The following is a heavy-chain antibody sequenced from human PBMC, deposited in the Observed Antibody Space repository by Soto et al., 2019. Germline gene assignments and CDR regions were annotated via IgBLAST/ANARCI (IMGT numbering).Heavy chain of an antibody. CDR3: AHRGYGNYPRDKWFDP. V-gene: IGHV2-5*01. D-gene: IGHD4-17*01. CDR2: IYWNDDK. Sequence: GPALRKAAQTLALACSSSVFSHSSGGAGVGWIRQPPGKGLEWLARIYWNDDKRYSPSLKSRLTITKDTSKNQVVLLMTNMDPVDTATYYCAHRGYGNYPRDKWFDPWGQGTMVTSPQ. J-gene: IGHJ5*02. CDR1: VFSHSSGGAG.